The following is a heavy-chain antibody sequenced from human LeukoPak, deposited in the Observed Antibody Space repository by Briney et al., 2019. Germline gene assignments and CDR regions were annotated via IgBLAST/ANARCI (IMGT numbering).Heavy chain of an antibody. J-gene: IGHJ4*02. CDR1: GFTFSSYS. CDR3: ARDLGIAAAGTSDY. D-gene: IGHD6-13*01. CDR2: ISSSSSYI. Sequence: PGGSLRLPCAASGFTFSSYSMNWVRQAPGKGLEWVSSISSSSSYIYYADSVKGRFTISRDNAKNSLYLQMNSLRAEDTAVYYCARDLGIAAAGTSDYWGQGTLVTVSS. V-gene: IGHV3-21*01.